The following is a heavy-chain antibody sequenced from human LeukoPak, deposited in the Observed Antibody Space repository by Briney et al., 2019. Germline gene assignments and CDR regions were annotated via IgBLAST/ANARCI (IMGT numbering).Heavy chain of an antibody. CDR1: GFTFSSYA. CDR2: ISGSGGST. D-gene: IGHD3-22*01. J-gene: IGHJ4*02. Sequence: GGSLRLSCAASGFTFSSYAMSWVRQAPGKGLEWVSAISGSGGSTYYADSVKGRFTISRDNSKNALYLQMNSLRAEDTAVYYCAKSSYYGSSGYYREYYFDFWGQGTLVTVSS. V-gene: IGHV3-23*01. CDR3: AKSSYYGSSGYYREYYFDF.